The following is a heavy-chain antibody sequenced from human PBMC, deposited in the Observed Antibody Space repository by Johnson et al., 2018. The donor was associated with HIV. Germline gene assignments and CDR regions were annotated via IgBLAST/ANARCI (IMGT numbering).Heavy chain of an antibody. Sequence: VQLVESGGVVVQPGGSLRLSCAASGFTFDDYAMHWVRQAPGKGLEWVSLITWDGGSTYYADSVKGRFTISRDISKNSLYLQMNSLRAEDTALYYCAKDIWSGYYEDAFDIWGQGTMVTVSS. CDR2: ITWDGGST. CDR1: GFTFDDYA. CDR3: AKDIWSGYYEDAFDI. J-gene: IGHJ3*02. D-gene: IGHD3-3*01. V-gene: IGHV3-43D*03.